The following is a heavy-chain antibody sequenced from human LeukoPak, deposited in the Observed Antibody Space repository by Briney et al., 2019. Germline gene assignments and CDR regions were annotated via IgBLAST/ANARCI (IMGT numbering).Heavy chain of an antibody. CDR2: ISLTGLP. CDR1: GGSISNTNW. Sequence: PSETLSLTCGVSGGSISNTNWWSWVRQRPGQGLEWIWEISLTGLPHYNPPLESRDTVSLDKSTKQLSLNLTSVTAADTAVYYCSRENGAFSPFGYWGQGTLVTVLS. J-gene: IGHJ4*02. V-gene: IGHV4/OR15-8*02. CDR3: SRENGAFSPFGY. D-gene: IGHD2-8*01.